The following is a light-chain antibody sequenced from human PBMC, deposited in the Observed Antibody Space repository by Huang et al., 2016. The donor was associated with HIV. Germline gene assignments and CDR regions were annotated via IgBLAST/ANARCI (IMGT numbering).Light chain of an antibody. Sequence: DIQMTQSPFSLSASVGDRVTITCRASQSISSYLNWYQQKPVEAPKIPIYAASTLQSGIRSRFSGSGGGTDFTLTITSLQPEDFATYYCQQTYIIPITFGQGTKLEIK. CDR3: QQTYIIPIT. J-gene: IGKJ2*01. V-gene: IGKV1-39*01. CDR2: AAS. CDR1: QSISSY.